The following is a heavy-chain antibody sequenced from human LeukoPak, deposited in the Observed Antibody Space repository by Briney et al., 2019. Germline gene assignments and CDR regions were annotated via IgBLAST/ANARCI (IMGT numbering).Heavy chain of an antibody. J-gene: IGHJ4*02. V-gene: IGHV3-48*03. CDR2: IGSSGDST. CDR1: GFTFSSYE. CDR3: ARDTAAAGTDFDY. Sequence: GGSLRLSCAASGFTFSSYEMNWVRQAPGKGLEWVSYIGSSGDSTHYADSVKGRFTLSRDNDKNSLFLQMNSLRAEDTAVYYCARDTAAAGTDFDYWGQGTLVTVSS. D-gene: IGHD6-13*01.